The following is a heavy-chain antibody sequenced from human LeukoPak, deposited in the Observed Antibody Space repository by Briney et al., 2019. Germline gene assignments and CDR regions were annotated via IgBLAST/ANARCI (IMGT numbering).Heavy chain of an antibody. Sequence: SETLSLTCTVSGGSISSYYWSWIRQPPGKGLEWIGYVFHTGDTNSNPSLKSRVTVSLDTSTSQVSLRPTSVTAADTAVYYCARHPFATPFDHWGRGILVTVSS. J-gene: IGHJ4*02. CDR2: VFHTGDT. CDR1: GGSISSYY. V-gene: IGHV4-59*08. CDR3: ARHPFATPFDH. D-gene: IGHD2-15*01.